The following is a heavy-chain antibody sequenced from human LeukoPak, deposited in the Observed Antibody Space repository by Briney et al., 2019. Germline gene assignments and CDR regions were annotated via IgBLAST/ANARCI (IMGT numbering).Heavy chain of an antibody. V-gene: IGHV3-23*01. CDR3: AKLVTHFDY. CDR2: ISGSGGNT. Sequence: GVSLRLSCAASGFTFSSYAMSWVRPAPGKGLEWVSSISGSGGNTYYADSVKGRFTISRDNSKNTLYMQMNSLRAEDTAVYYRAKLVTHFDYWGQGTLVTVSS. CDR1: GFTFSSYA. D-gene: IGHD4-23*01. J-gene: IGHJ4*02.